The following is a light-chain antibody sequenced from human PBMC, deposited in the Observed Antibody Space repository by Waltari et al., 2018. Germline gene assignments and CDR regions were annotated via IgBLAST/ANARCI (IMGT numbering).Light chain of an antibody. CDR1: ALSEHY. CDR2: KDS. V-gene: IGLV3-25*03. Sequence: SYELTQPPSVSVSPAQTARITCSGDALSEHYAYWYQWKPGQAPGVLIYKDSERPSGTTVTLIISGVQAEDEADYYCQSADSSDTVFGGGTKLTVL. CDR3: QSADSSDTV. J-gene: IGLJ2*01.